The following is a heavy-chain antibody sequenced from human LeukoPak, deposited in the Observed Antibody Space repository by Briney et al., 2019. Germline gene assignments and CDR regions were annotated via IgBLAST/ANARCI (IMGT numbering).Heavy chain of an antibody. J-gene: IGHJ5*02. D-gene: IGHD2-8*01. CDR2: INHSGST. V-gene: IGHV4-34*01. CDR1: GGSFSGYY. Sequence: SETLSLTCAVYGGSFSGYYWSWIRQPPGKGLEWIGEINHSGSTNYNPSLKSRVTISVDTSKNQFSLKLSSVTAADPAVYYCARGSSGVYTRWFDPWGQGTLVTVSS. CDR3: ARGSSGVYTRWFDP.